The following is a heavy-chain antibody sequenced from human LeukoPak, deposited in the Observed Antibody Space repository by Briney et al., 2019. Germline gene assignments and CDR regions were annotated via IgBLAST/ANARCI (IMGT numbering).Heavy chain of an antibody. J-gene: IGHJ5*02. CDR2: ISYSGST. V-gene: IGHV4-59*12. Sequence: ASETLSLTCTVSGDSITNYYWSWIRQPPGKGLEWIGYISYSGSTNYNPSLKSRVTITVDMSKNQFSLKLSSVTAADTAVYYCARGPQTPAALLFDPWGQGTLVTVSS. CDR3: ARGPQTPAALLFDP. CDR1: GDSITNYY. D-gene: IGHD2-2*01.